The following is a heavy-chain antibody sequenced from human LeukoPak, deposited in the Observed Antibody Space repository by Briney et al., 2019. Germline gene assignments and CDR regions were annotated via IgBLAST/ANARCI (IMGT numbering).Heavy chain of an antibody. CDR2: IYHSGST. V-gene: IGHV4-38-2*02. CDR1: GYSISSGYY. CDR3: ARHGWGITNAFDI. D-gene: IGHD1-14*01. J-gene: IGHJ3*02. Sequence: SETLSLTCTVSGYSISSGYYWGWIRQPPGKGLEWIGSIYHSGSTYYNPSLKSRVTISVDTSKKQFSLKLRAVTAPDTAVYYCARHGWGITNAFDIGGEGTMVTVSS.